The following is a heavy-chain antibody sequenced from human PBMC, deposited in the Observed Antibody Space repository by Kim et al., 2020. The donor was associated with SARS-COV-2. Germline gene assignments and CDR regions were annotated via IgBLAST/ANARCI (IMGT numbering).Heavy chain of an antibody. J-gene: IGHJ4*02. D-gene: IGHD6-19*01. V-gene: IGHV1-18*01. CDR2: ISAYNGNT. CDR1: GYTFTSYG. CDR3: ARLGRYSSGWPGPDFDY. Sequence: ASVKVSCKASGYTFTSYGISWVRQAPGQGLEWMGWISAYNGNTNYAQKLQGRVTMTTDTSTSTAYMELRSLRSDDTAVYYCARLGRYSSGWPGPDFDYWGQGTLVTVSS.